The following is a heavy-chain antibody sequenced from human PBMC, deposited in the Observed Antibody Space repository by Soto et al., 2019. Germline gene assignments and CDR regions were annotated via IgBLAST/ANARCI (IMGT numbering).Heavy chain of an antibody. CDR1: GISVSVKY. CDR3: ASESLLHRGPGPLNY. CDR2: IYSGGST. V-gene: IGHV3-53*01. J-gene: IGHJ4*02. Sequence: GSLTLSFSASGISVSVKYMTWLRPGPGKMLALVSGIYSGGSTYYADSVKGRFTTSRANNKKTLSLQMRSPSAEDTDVYYCASESLLHRGPGPLNYWGQGVLVTFSS.